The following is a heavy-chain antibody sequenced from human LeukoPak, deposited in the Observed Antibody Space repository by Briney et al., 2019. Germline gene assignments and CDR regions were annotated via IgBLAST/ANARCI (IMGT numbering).Heavy chain of an antibody. Sequence: ASVKVSCKASGYTFTGYYMHWVRQAPGQGLEWMGWINPSSGDTNYAQKLQGRVTMTRDTSISTAYMELSRLKSDDTAVYYCARDWRDAFDIWGQGTMVTVSS. CDR1: GYTFTGYY. J-gene: IGHJ3*02. D-gene: IGHD1-1*01. CDR3: ARDWRDAFDI. CDR2: INPSSGDT. V-gene: IGHV1-2*02.